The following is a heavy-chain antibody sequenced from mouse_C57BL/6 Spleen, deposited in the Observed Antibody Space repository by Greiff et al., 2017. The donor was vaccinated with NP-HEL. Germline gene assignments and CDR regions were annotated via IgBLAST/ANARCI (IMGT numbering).Heavy chain of an antibody. D-gene: IGHD1-1*01. CDR2: IHPNSGST. J-gene: IGHJ1*03. V-gene: IGHV1-64*01. CDR3: ARGGITTVVATCNFDV. Sequence: QVQLQQPGAELVKPGASVKLSCKASGYTFTSYWMHWVKQRPGQGLEWIGMIHPNSGSTNYNEKFKSKATLTVDKSSSTSYMQLSSLTSEDSAVYYCARGGITTVVATCNFDVWGTGTTVTVSS. CDR1: GYTFTSYW.